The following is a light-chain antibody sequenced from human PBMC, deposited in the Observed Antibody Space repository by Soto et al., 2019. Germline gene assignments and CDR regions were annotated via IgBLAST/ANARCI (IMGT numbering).Light chain of an antibody. Sequence: IALTQSPGTLSLSPGERATLSCRASQSVSNNYLAWYQQKPGQAPRLLIYGASNRATGVPARFSGSGSGTDFTLTTSSLEPEDFAVYSCQQRSNGPPTLGQGPKL. CDR3: QQRSNGPPT. CDR2: GAS. CDR1: QSVSNNY. J-gene: IGKJ1*01. V-gene: IGKV3-11*01.